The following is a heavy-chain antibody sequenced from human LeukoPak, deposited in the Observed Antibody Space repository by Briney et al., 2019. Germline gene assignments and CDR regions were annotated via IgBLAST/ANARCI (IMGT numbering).Heavy chain of an antibody. CDR3: ARGRIAVAGTHWYYYYYGMDV. Sequence: SETLSLTCAVYGGSFSGYYWSWIRQPPGRGLEWIGEINQSGSTNYNPSLKSRVTISVDTSKNQFSLKLSSVTAADTAVYYCARGRIAVAGTHWYYYYYGMDVWGQGTTVTVSS. CDR1: GGSFSGYY. V-gene: IGHV4-34*01. CDR2: INQSGST. J-gene: IGHJ6*02. D-gene: IGHD6-19*01.